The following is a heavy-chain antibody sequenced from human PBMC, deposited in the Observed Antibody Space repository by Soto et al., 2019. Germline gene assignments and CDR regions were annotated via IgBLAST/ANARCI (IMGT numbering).Heavy chain of an antibody. D-gene: IGHD3-10*01. CDR2: IKQDGSEK. CDR1: GITTSNYW. CDR3: VTGDHADH. Sequence: EVQLVESGGAVVQPGESLRLSCAASGITTSNYWMGWVRQAPGKGLDWVAAIKQDGSEKYYGDSLWGRFTISRDNAINSLYLQMSSLRAEDTAVYFCVTGDHADHWGQGTLVTVSS. J-gene: IGHJ4*02. V-gene: IGHV3-7*03.